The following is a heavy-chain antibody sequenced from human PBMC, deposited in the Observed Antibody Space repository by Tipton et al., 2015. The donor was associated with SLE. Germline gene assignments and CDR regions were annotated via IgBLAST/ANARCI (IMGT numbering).Heavy chain of an antibody. V-gene: IGHV4-4*07. CDR2: LYGSGSPT. Sequence: TLSLTCTVSGGSISGHYWSWIRQPPGKGLEWIGRLYGSGSPTHYNPSLEGRVTVSVDTSQNQVSLKLTSVTAADTAVYYCARIRPGHGDPFDFWGQGTLVTVSS. D-gene: IGHD4-17*01. CDR3: ARIRPGHGDPFDF. J-gene: IGHJ4*02. CDR1: GGSISGHY.